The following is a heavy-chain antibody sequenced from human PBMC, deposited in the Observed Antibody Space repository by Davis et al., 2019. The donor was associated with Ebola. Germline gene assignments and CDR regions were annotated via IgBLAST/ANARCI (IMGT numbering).Heavy chain of an antibody. J-gene: IGHJ6*04. CDR2: IWYDGSNK. Sequence: GESLKISCAASGFTFNSYGMHWVRQAPGKGLEWVAVIWYDGSNKYYGDSVKGRFTISRDNSKNTLYLQMNSLRAEDTAVYYCARDQSTLYYYFGMDVWGKGTTVTVSS. CDR1: GFTFNSYG. CDR3: ARDQSTLYYYFGMDV. V-gene: IGHV3-33*01. D-gene: IGHD2-15*01.